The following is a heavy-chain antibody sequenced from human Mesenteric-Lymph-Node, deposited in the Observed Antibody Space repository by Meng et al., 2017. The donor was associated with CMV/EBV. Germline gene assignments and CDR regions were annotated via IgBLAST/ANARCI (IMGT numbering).Heavy chain of an antibody. CDR1: GGSISSYY. CDR2: IYYSGST. D-gene: IGHD3-10*01. CDR3: ARYSITMDRGYYYGMDV. J-gene: IGHJ6*02. Sequence: SETLSLTCTVSGGSISSYYWSWIRQPPGKGLEWIGYIYYSGSTNYNPSLKSRVTISVDTSKNQFSLKLSSVTAADTAVYYCARYSITMDRGYYYGMDVWGQGTTVTVSS. V-gene: IGHV4-59*01.